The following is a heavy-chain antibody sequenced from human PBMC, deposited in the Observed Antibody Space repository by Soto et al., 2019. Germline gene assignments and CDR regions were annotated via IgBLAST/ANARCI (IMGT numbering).Heavy chain of an antibody. V-gene: IGHV3-30*04. Sequence: VGSLRLSCAASGFTFSRYAIHWVRQAPGKGLEWVAVISRGGTNKYYVDSVKGRFTISRDNSRNTLYLQMNSLRHEDAAVYYCARSRSGAVADSFDFWGQGTLVTVSS. CDR1: GFTFSRYA. J-gene: IGHJ4*02. CDR3: ARSRSGAVADSFDF. CDR2: ISRGGTNK. D-gene: IGHD3-10*01.